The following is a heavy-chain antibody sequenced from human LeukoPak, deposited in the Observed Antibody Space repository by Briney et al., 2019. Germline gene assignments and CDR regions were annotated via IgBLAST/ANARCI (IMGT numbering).Heavy chain of an antibody. D-gene: IGHD3-22*01. CDR1: GGSFSGYY. CDR3: ARDIYYYDSSGSQTLDY. Sequence: SETLSLTCAVYGGSFSGYYWSWIRQPPGKGLEWIGEINHSGSTNYNPSLKSRVTISVDTSKNQFSLKLSSVTAADTAVYYCARDIYYYDSSGSQTLDYWGQGTLVTVSS. J-gene: IGHJ4*02. V-gene: IGHV4-34*01. CDR2: INHSGST.